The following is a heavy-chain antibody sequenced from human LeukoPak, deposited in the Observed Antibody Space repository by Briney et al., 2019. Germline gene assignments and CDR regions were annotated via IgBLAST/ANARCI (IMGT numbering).Heavy chain of an antibody. V-gene: IGHV1-18*01. CDR1: GYTFTSYG. J-gene: IGHJ4*02. Sequence: GASVKVSCKASGYTFTSYGISWVRQAPGQGLGWMGWISAYNGNTNYAQKLQGRVTMTTDTSTSTAYMELRSLRSDDTAVYYCAISAADNYFDYWGQGTLVTVSS. D-gene: IGHD6-13*01. CDR2: ISAYNGNT. CDR3: AISAADNYFDY.